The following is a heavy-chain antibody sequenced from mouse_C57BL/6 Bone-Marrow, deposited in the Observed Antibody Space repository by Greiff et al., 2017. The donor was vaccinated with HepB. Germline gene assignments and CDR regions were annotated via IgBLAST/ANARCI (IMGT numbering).Heavy chain of an antibody. J-gene: IGHJ4*01. CDR1: GFSLTSYG. Sequence: VQLKESGPGLVQPSQSLSITCTVSGFSLTSYGVHWVRQSPGKGLEWLGVIWSGGSTDYNAAFISRLSISKDNSKIQVFFKMNSLQADDTAIYYCARRTLITTVVKDDAMDDWGQGTSVTVAS. CDR3: ARRTLITTVVKDDAMDD. CDR2: IWSGGST. V-gene: IGHV2-2*01. D-gene: IGHD1-1*01.